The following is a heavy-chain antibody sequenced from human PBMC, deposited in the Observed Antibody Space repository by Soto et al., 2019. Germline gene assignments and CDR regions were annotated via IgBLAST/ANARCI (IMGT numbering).Heavy chain of an antibody. Sequence: QMTLKESGPTLVKPTQTLTLTCSFSGFSFSTSGVGVGWVRQPPGKALEWLALIYWSGDEHYRASLKSRLTITKDTSKTQVVLIMTNMDPVDTATYYCARGVATLPVFAFDVWGQGTTVTVSS. D-gene: IGHD2-15*01. CDR3: ARGVATLPVFAFDV. J-gene: IGHJ3*01. CDR2: IYWSGDE. CDR1: GFSFSTSGVG. V-gene: IGHV2-5*01.